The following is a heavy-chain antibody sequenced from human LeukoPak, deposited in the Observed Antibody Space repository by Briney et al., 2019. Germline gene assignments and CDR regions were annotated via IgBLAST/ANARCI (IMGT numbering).Heavy chain of an antibody. D-gene: IGHD6-13*01. V-gene: IGHV1-18*01. CDR3: ARAGLIAAAGSRFDN. CDR2: ISAYNGNT. CDR1: GYTFTSYG. J-gene: IGHJ4*02. Sequence: ASVKVSCKASGYTFTSYGISWVRQAPGQGLEWMGWISAYNGNTNYAQKLQGRVTMTTDTSTSTAYMELRSLRSDGTAVYYCARAGLIAAAGSRFDNWGQGTLVTVSS.